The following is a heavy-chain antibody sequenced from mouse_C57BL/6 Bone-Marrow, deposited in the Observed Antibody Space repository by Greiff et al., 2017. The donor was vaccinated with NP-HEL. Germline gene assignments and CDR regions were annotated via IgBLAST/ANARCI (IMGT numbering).Heavy chain of an antibody. D-gene: IGHD1-3*01. CDR1: GYTFTDYE. V-gene: IGHV1-15*01. CDR2: IDPETGGT. Sequence: VQLKESGAELVRPGASVTLSCKASGYTFTDYEMHWVKQTPVHGLEWIGAIDPETGGTAYNQKFKGKAILTADKSSSTAYMELRSLTSEDSAVYYCTRGELALDYWGQGTTLTVSS. CDR3: TRGELALDY. J-gene: IGHJ2*01.